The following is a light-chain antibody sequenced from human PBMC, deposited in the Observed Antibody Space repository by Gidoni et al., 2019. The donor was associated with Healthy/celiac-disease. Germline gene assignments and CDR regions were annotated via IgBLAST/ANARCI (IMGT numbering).Light chain of an antibody. CDR3: QQSYSTPPFT. CDR2: AAS. J-gene: IGKJ3*01. Sequence: DIQISQSPSSLSASVGDRVTITCRASQSISSYLNWYQQKPGKAPKLLIYAASSLQSGVPSRFSGSGSGIDFTLTISSMTPEDFATYYCQQSYSTPPFTFGHGTKVDIK. CDR1: QSISSY. V-gene: IGKV1-39*01.